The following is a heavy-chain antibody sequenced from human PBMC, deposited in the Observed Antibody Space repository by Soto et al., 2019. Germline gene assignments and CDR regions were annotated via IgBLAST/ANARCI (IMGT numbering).Heavy chain of an antibody. CDR3: AKTGLPQWLAIYYFDY. CDR1: GFMFDTYA. D-gene: IGHD6-19*01. V-gene: IGHV3-9*01. J-gene: IGHJ4*02. CDR2: ISWNSGYI. Sequence: EVQLVESGGGLVHPGRSLRLSCAASGFMFDTYAMHWVRQAPGRGLEWVSGISWNSGYIAYADSVKGRFTISRDNAKNSLYLQMNSLRAEDTALYYCAKTGLPQWLAIYYFDYWGQGTLVTVSS.